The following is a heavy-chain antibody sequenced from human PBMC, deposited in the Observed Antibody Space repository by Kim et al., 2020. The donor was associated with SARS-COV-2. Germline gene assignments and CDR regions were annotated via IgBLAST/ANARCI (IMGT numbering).Heavy chain of an antibody. CDR3: ASETTGFDY. J-gene: IGHJ4*02. Sequence: GRTYYNPSLKSRVTISVDTSKNQFSLKLSSVTAADTAVYYCASETTGFDYWGQGTLVTVSS. D-gene: IGHD4-17*01. CDR2: GRT. V-gene: IGHV4-31*02.